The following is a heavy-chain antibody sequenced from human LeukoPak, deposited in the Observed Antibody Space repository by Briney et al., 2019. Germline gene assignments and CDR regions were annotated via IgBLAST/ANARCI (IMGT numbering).Heavy chain of an antibody. CDR2: ISGSGGST. J-gene: IGHJ4*02. CDR1: GFTFSSYG. Sequence: GGSLRLSCAASGFTFSSYGMSWVRQAPGKGLEWVSAISGSGGSTYYADSVKGRFTISRDNSKNTLHLQMNSLRAEDTAVYYCAKDRNPYGDYLTHNYWGQGTLVTVSS. V-gene: IGHV3-23*01. D-gene: IGHD4-17*01. CDR3: AKDRNPYGDYLTHNY.